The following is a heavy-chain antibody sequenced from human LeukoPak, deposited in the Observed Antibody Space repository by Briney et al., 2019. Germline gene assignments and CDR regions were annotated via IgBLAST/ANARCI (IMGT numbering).Heavy chain of an antibody. Sequence: GGSLRLSCAASGFTFSTYSMNWVRQAPGKGLEWVSSISSSSSYIYYADSVKGRFTISRDNAKNSLYLQMNSLRAEDTAVYYCARHGPQYYFDYWGQGTLVTVSS. CDR3: ARHGPQYYFDY. D-gene: IGHD2-8*01. J-gene: IGHJ4*02. CDR1: GFTFSTYS. V-gene: IGHV3-21*01. CDR2: ISSSSSYI.